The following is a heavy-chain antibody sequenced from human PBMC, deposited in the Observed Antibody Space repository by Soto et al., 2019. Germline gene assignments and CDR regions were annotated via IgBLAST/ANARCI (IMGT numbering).Heavy chain of an antibody. CDR2: ISGSGGST. Sequence: PGGSLRLSCAASGFTFSSYAMSWVRQAPGKGLEWVSAISGSGGSTYYADSVKGRFTISRDNSKNTLYLQMDSLRAEDTAVYYCAKDPPTKNDYGDRNWFDPWGQGTLVTVSS. CDR1: GFTFSSYA. CDR3: AKDPPTKNDYGDRNWFDP. D-gene: IGHD4-17*01. J-gene: IGHJ5*02. V-gene: IGHV3-23*01.